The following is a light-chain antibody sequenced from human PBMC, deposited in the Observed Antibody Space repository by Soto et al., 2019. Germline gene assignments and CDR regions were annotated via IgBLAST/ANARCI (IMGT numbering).Light chain of an antibody. V-gene: IGKV3-20*01. CDR3: HQYGSSPPWT. J-gene: IGKJ1*01. Sequence: EIVLTQSPDTLSLSPGEIATLSCRASQTIPRNFLAWFQQKPCQAPRLLIYGSSNRPSGIPDRFSGGGSGTDFTLRISRLEPEDFAVYYCHQYGSSPPWTFGQGTKV. CDR1: QTIPRNF. CDR2: GSS.